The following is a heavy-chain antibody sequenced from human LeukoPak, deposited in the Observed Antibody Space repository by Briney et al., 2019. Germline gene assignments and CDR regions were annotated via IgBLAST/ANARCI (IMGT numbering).Heavy chain of an antibody. CDR3: ARAPHIVVVVAATPDYFDY. D-gene: IGHD2-15*01. CDR2: IYYSGST. J-gene: IGHJ4*02. V-gene: IGHV4-31*03. CDR1: GGSISSGGYY. Sequence: SQTLSLTCTVSGGSISSGGYYWGWIRQHPGKGLEWLGYIYYSGSTYYNPSLKSRVTISVDTSKNQFSLKLSSVTAADTAVYYCARAPHIVVVVAATPDYFDYWGQGTLVTVSS.